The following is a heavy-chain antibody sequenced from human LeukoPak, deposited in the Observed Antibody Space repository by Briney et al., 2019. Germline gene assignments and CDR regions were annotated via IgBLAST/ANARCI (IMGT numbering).Heavy chain of an antibody. CDR1: GWSFSGYY. J-gene: IGHJ4*02. CDR2: INHSRTT. D-gene: IGHD1-26*01. CDR3: ARSKGSYPVRGGPFDY. Sequence: SGTLSLTCAVCGWSFSGYYWSWLRQPPGKGLEWVGEINHSRTTSNNPSLNSRVTISVDTSKNQYSLKLSSVAAADAAVYDYARSKGSYPVRGGPFDYWGQRTLVTVSS. V-gene: IGHV4-34*01.